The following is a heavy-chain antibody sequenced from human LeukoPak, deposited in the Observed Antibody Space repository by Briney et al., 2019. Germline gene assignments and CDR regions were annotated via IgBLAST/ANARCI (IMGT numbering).Heavy chain of an antibody. V-gene: IGHV3-74*01. CDR1: GFTFSSYW. CDR2: INSDGSST. J-gene: IGHJ4*02. Sequence: PGGSLRLSCAASGFTFSSYWMHWVRQAPGKGLVWVSRINSDGSSTSYADSVKGRFTISRDNAKNTLYLQMNSLRAEDTAVYYCARVRNSGWYRGFDYWGQGTLVTVSS. D-gene: IGHD6-19*01. CDR3: ARVRNSGWYRGFDY.